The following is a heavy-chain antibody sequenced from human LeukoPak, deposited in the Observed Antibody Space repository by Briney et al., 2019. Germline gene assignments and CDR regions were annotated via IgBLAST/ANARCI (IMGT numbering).Heavy chain of an antibody. V-gene: IGHV3-7*01. CDR1: GFSFSSYS. Sequence: PGGSLRLSCAASGFSFSSYSMNWVRQAPGKGLEWVARIREDGSEKTSVDSVKGRFTISRDNAKNSLYLQMDSLRAEDTAVYFCARGPTNGQAFDYWGQGTLVSVSS. CDR3: ARGPTNGQAFDY. D-gene: IGHD2-8*01. J-gene: IGHJ4*02. CDR2: IREDGSEK.